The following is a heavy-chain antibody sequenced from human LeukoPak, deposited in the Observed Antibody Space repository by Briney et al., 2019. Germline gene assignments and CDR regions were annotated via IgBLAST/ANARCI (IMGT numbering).Heavy chain of an antibody. V-gene: IGHV3-74*03. CDR1: GFTLSNYW. D-gene: IGHD1-26*01. J-gene: IGHJ3*02. Sequence: GGSLRLSCAGSGFTLSNYWMHWVRQGPGKGLAWVSRIYSDGSRTTYADSVKGRFTIFGDNAKNTLYLQMNSLRADDTAVYYCTRSGRGGAFDIWGQGTMVTVSS. CDR2: IYSDGSRT. CDR3: TRSGRGGAFDI.